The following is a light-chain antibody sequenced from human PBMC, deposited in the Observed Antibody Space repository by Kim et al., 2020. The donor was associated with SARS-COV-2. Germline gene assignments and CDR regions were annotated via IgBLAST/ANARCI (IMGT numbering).Light chain of an antibody. V-gene: IGKV3D-11*02. CDR1: QTVNSD. J-gene: IGKJ2*01. CDR2: DIS. CDR3: QQRDTRPYT. Sequence: SPGERATLSCRASQTVNSDLAWYEHKPGQAPRLLIYDISNRATGIPARFSGSGTGTDFTLTISSLETEDSAVYYCQQRDTRPYTFGQGTKLEI.